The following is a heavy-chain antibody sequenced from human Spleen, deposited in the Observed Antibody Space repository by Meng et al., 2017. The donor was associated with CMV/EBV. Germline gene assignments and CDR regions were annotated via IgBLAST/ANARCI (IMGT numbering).Heavy chain of an antibody. CDR3: ARVVDYGDYVPFDY. D-gene: IGHD4-17*01. V-gene: IGHV4-34*01. CDR1: AGSFSGCD. Sequence: QLQRWDAVRFRLPGTRSPTCAVLAGSFSGCDWSWTRQAPGKGLEWSGEINHSGSTNYNPSLKSRVTISVDTSKNQFSLKLSSVTAADTAVYYCARVVDYGDYVPFDYWGQGTLVTVSS. J-gene: IGHJ4*02. CDR2: INHSGST.